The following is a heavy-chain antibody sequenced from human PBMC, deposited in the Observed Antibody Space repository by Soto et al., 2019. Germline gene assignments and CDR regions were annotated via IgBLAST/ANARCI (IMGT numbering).Heavy chain of an antibody. CDR2: ISYDGSNK. CDR3: AKIADSSSSSDY. V-gene: IGHV3-30*18. Sequence: QVQLVESGGGVVQPGRSLRLSCAASGFTFSSYGMHWVRQAPGKGLEWVAVISYDGSNKYYADSVKGRFTISRDNSKNTLYLQMNSLRAEDTAVYYCAKIADSSSSSDYWGQGTLVTVSS. D-gene: IGHD6-6*01. CDR1: GFTFSSYG. J-gene: IGHJ4*02.